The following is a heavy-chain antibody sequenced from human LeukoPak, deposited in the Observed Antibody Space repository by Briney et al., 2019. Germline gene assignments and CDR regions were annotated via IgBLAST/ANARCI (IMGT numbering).Heavy chain of an antibody. Sequence: PGGSLRLTCAASGFTFSSYAMSWVRQAPGKGLEWVSAIGGSGGSTYYADSVNGRFTISRDNSKNTLYLQMNSLRAEDTAVYYCAKDRGATYFDYWGQGTLVTVSS. D-gene: IGHD1-26*01. V-gene: IGHV3-23*01. CDR2: IGGSGGST. J-gene: IGHJ4*02. CDR3: AKDRGATYFDY. CDR1: GFTFSSYA.